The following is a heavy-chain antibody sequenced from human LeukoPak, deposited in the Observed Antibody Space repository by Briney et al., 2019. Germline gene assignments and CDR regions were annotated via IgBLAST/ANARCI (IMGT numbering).Heavy chain of an antibody. CDR2: IKQDGSEK. CDR3: ARVVSSSGGFDY. D-gene: IGHD6-13*01. Sequence: GGSLRLSCAASGFTLSSYWMSWVRQAPGKGLEWVANIKQDGSEKYYVDSVKGRFTISRDNAKKSLYLQMNSLRVEDTAVYYCARVVSSSGGFDYWGQGTLVTASS. CDR1: GFTLSSYW. J-gene: IGHJ4*02. V-gene: IGHV3-7*01.